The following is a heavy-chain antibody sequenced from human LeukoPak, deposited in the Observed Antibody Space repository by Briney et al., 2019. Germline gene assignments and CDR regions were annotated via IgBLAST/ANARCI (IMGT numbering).Heavy chain of an antibody. CDR1: GGSISSSSYY. CDR3: ARIGGRYSSSWYFLF. Sequence: SETLSLTCTVSGGSISSSSYYWGWIRQPPGKGLEWIGSIYYSGSTYYNPSLKSRVTISVDTSKNQFSLKLSSVTAADTAVYYCARIGGRYSSSWYFLFWGQGTLVTVSS. V-gene: IGHV4-39*07. J-gene: IGHJ4*02. CDR2: IYYSGST. D-gene: IGHD6-13*01.